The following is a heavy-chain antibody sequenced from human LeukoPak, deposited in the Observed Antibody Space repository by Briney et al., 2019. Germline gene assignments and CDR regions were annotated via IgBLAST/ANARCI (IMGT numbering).Heavy chain of an antibody. D-gene: IGHD3-22*01. Sequence: GGSLRLSCAASGFTFSSYAMSWVRQASGKGLEWVSAISGGGGSTYYADSVKGRFTISRDNSKNTLYLQMNSLRAEDTAVYYCAKAEDPASEYYDSRNVGADYWGQGTLVTVSS. CDR1: GFTFSSYA. CDR3: AKAEDPASEYYDSRNVGADY. J-gene: IGHJ4*02. V-gene: IGHV3-23*01. CDR2: ISGGGGST.